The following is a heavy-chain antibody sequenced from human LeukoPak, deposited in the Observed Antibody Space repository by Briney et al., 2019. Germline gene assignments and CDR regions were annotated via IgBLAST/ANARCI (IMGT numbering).Heavy chain of an antibody. CDR1: GGSISSGDYY. CDR3: AREGWELPYYYYYMDV. J-gene: IGHJ6*03. D-gene: IGHD1-26*01. CDR2: IYYSGST. V-gene: IGHV4-30-4*08. Sequence: SETLSLTCTVSGGSISSGDYYWSWIRQPPGKGQEWIGYIYYSGSTYYNPSLKSRVTISVDTSKNQFSLKLSSVTAADTAVYYCAREGWELPYYYYYMDVWGKGTTVTVSS.